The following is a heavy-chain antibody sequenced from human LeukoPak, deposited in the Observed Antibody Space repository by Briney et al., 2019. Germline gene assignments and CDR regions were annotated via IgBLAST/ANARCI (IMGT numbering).Heavy chain of an antibody. V-gene: IGHV3-74*01. CDR3: ARGAGYYDSSGYYLYYFDY. Sequence: GGSLRLSCAASGFTFSSYWMHWVRQAPGKGLVWVSRINSDGSSTSYADSVKGRFTISRDNAKNTLYLQMNSLRAEDTAVYYCARGAGYYDSSGYYLYYFDYWGQGTLVNVSS. D-gene: IGHD3-22*01. J-gene: IGHJ4*02. CDR2: INSDGSST. CDR1: GFTFSSYW.